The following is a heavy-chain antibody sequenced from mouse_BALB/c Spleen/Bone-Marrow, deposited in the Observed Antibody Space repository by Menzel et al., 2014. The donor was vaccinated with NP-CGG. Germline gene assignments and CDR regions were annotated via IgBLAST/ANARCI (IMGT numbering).Heavy chain of an antibody. D-gene: IGHD2-1*01. Sequence: VQLQQSGPELVKPGASVKMSCKASGYTFTSCYIHWVKQSPGQGLEWIGWIYPGDGSTEYNEKFKGKTTLTADKSSSTAYMLLSSLTSEDSAIYFCARPDGIYESYFDYWGQGTTLTVSS. CDR3: ARPDGIYESYFDY. CDR1: GYTFTSCY. V-gene: IGHV1S56*01. J-gene: IGHJ2*01. CDR2: IYPGDGST.